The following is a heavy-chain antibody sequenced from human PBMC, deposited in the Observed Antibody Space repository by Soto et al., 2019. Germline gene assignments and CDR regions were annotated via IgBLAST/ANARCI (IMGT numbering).Heavy chain of an antibody. Sequence: EVQLLESGGGLVQPGGSLRLSCAASGFTFSSYAMSWVRQAPGKGLEWVSAISGSGGSTYYADSVKGRFTISRDNSKNTLYLQMNSLRAEDTAVYYSAKDPNDYGDLILPFDYWGQGTLVTVSS. V-gene: IGHV3-23*01. CDR1: GFTFSSYA. CDR2: ISGSGGST. J-gene: IGHJ4*02. CDR3: AKDPNDYGDLILPFDY. D-gene: IGHD4-17*01.